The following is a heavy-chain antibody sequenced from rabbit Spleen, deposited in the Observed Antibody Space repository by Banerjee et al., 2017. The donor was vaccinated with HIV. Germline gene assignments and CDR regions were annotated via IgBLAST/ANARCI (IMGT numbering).Heavy chain of an antibody. CDR1: GVSLNDKDV. Sequence: QSLEESGGDLVKPGASLTLTCKASGVSLNDKDVMCWVRQAPGKGLEWIACINIVTGKSVYASWAKGRFTMSRTSSTTVTLQMTSLTAADTATYICARDLVTVIGWNFNLWGQGTLVTVS. V-gene: IGHV1S40*01. J-gene: IGHJ4*01. D-gene: IGHD5-1*01. CDR2: INIVTGKS. CDR3: ARDLVTVIGWNFNL.